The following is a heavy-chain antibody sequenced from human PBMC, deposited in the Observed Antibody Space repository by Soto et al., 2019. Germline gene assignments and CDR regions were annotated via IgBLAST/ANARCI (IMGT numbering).Heavy chain of an antibody. CDR1: LLSLTSGSFD. V-gene: IGHV4-31*11. CDR3: ARARLRAVYALDF. J-gene: IGHJ3*01. CDR2: IYYNGNT. Sequence: TRSLTCGLSLLSLTSGSFDCTCGRRHPGKGREWIGYIYYNGNTYIRPSPKSRLTISIATSKNHFSLKLSSVTAAATAIYYCARARLRAVYALDFWGQGTMVTVSS. D-gene: IGHD4-17*01.